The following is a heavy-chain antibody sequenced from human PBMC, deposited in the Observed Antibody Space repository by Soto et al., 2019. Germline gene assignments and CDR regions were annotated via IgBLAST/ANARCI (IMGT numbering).Heavy chain of an antibody. Sequence: SXRLSGTSSLRTFIDYYIRLIRQAPGKGLEWLSHISSSGTTIHCADPAKGRFTISTENAKKSFFLQMNSLTAEATAVYYCVARTKICHRVELWGQGTLVTVYS. CDR2: ISSSGTTI. D-gene: IGHD2-2*01. CDR3: VARTKICHRVEL. CDR1: LRTFIDYY. J-gene: IGHJ4*02. V-gene: IGHV3-11*01.